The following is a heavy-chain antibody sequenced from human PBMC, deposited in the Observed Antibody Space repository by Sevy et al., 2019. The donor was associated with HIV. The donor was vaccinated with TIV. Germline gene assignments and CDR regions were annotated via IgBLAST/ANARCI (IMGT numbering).Heavy chain of an antibody. D-gene: IGHD3-16*01. Sequence: ASVKVSCRTSGYTFTDYDIHWVRQATGHGLEWMGWVNPNSGVTGYAQKFQGRVTMTRSTSISTAYMEVSRLTADDTAVYFCARDLGGVTSGFDFWGQGTLVTVSS. V-gene: IGHV1-8*01. CDR1: GYTFTDYD. CDR3: ARDLGGVTSGFDF. CDR2: VNPNSGVT. J-gene: IGHJ4*02.